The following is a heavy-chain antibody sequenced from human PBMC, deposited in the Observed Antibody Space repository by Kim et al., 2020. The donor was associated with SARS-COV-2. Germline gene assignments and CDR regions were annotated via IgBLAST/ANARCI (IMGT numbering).Heavy chain of an antibody. Sequence: GGSLRLSCAASGFVFSNHAMSWVRQAPGKGLEWVSAISGRDSNTYYADSVKGRFTISRDNSKNTLYLQVKSLRGEDTALYYCVKDHHDYVWGTYPPSHDYCGQGTLVTVSS. D-gene: IGHD3-16*02. V-gene: IGHV3-23*01. CDR3: VKDHHDYVWGTYPPSHDY. CDR1: GFVFSNHA. CDR2: ISGRDSNT. J-gene: IGHJ4*02.